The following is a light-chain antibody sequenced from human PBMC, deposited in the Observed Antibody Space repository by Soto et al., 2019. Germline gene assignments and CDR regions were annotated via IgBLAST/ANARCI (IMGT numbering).Light chain of an antibody. Sequence: DIQMTPSPSSLSASVGDRVTITCRASQSISSYLNWYQQKPGKAPKLLIYAASSLQSGVPSRSSGRGSETEFTLTISSLQPEDFATYYCQQSYSTPGTSGQGTKVEIK. CDR1: QSISSY. J-gene: IGKJ1*01. CDR2: AAS. CDR3: QQSYSTPGT. V-gene: IGKV1-39*01.